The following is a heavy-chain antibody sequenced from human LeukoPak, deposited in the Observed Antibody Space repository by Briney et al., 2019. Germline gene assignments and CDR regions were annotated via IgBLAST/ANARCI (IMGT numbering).Heavy chain of an antibody. D-gene: IGHD1-14*01. V-gene: IGHV1-8*01. CDR3: ARISDHNWYFDL. CDR2: MNPSSGYT. CDR1: GYPFTTYD. J-gene: IGHJ2*01. Sequence: ASVKVSCKASGYPFTTYDMNWVRKATGQGLEWMGWMNPSSGYTGYSQKFQGRVTMTRNTSITTAYMELSSLRSEDTAVYYCARISDHNWYFDLWGRGTLVTVSS.